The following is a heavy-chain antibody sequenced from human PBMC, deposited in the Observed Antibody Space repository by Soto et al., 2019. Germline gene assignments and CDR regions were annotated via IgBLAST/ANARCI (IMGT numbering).Heavy chain of an antibody. CDR3: ARDTIFGVVNYHYGLDV. CDR2: SYHSGGP. CDR1: GYSISSGYY. V-gene: IGHV4-38-2*01. J-gene: IGHJ6*02. Sequence: PSENLSLTCVVSGYSISSGYYWGWIRQPPGKGLEWIGSSYHSGGPYYNPSLKSRVTISVDTSKNQFYLKLRSVTAADTAVYYCARDTIFGVVNYHYGLDVWGQGTTVTVSS. D-gene: IGHD3-3*01.